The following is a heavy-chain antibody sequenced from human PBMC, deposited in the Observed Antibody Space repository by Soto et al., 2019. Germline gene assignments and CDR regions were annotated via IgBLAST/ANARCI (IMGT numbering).Heavy chain of an antibody. J-gene: IGHJ6*03. Sequence: QVQLQESGPGQVEPSGTLSLTCAVSSGSISSDNWWSWVRQSPEKGLEWIGEIHHSGGTNYNPSLKSRVTMSVDKSNNQFSLKLRFVTAADSAVYYCTRVDVPDLRGGATRSSYYYYMAVWGKGTTVTVSS. CDR2: IHHSGGT. CDR1: SGSISSDNW. D-gene: IGHD2-2*01. V-gene: IGHV4-4*02. CDR3: TRVDVPDLRGGATRSSYYYYMAV.